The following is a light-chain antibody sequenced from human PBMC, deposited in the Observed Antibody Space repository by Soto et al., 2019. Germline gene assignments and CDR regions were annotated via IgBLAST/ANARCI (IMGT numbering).Light chain of an antibody. J-gene: IGKJ5*01. CDR2: DAS. Sequence: DIQMTQSPSSLSASLGDRVTITCQAGQDISNYLNWYQQKPGKAPKLLIYDASNLETGVPSRFSGSGSGTDFTFTISSLQPEDIETYYCQQYDNLSITFGQGTRLEIK. CDR3: QQYDNLSIT. V-gene: IGKV1-33*01. CDR1: QDISNY.